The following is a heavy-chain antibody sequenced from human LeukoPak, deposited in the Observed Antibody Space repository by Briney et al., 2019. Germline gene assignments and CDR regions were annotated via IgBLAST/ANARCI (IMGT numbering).Heavy chain of an antibody. D-gene: IGHD3-22*01. CDR2: IWYDGSNK. CDR1: GLTFSSYG. J-gene: IGHJ4*02. Sequence: GGSLRLSCAASGLTFSSYGMHWVRQAPGKGLEWVAVIWYDGSNKYYADSVKGRFTISRDNSKNTLYLQMNSLRAEDTAVYYCAEDTYYYDSSGYYGSFDYWGQGTLVTVSS. V-gene: IGHV3-33*06. CDR3: AEDTYYYDSSGYYGSFDY.